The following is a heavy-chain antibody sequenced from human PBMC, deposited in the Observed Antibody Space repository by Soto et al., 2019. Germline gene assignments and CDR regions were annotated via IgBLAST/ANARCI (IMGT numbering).Heavy chain of an antibody. CDR2: IKQDGSEK. J-gene: IGHJ5*02. V-gene: IGHV3-7*03. CDR3: ARAESIAAPNWFDP. Sequence: GGSLRLSCAASGFTFSSYWMSWVRQAPGKGLEWVVNIKQDGSEKYYVDSVKGRFTISRDNAKNSLYLQMNSLRAEDTAVYYCARAESIAAPNWFDPWGQGTLVTVSS. CDR1: GFTFSSYW. D-gene: IGHD6-6*01.